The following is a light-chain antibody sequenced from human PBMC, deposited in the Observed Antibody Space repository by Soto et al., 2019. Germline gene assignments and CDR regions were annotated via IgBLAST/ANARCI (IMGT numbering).Light chain of an antibody. Sequence: IVMTQSPLSLPVTPGEPASISCRSSQSLLHTNGYHYLAWYLQKPGQSPQPLIFLGSKRASGVPDKFSASGSGTDFTLKISRVAAEDVGVYYCMQALQGFTFGPGTKVDLK. CDR2: LGS. CDR1: QSLLHTNGYHY. J-gene: IGKJ3*01. V-gene: IGKV2-28*01. CDR3: MQALQGFT.